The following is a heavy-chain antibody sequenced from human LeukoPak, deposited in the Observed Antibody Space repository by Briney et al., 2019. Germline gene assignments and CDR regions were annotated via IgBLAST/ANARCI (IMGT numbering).Heavy chain of an antibody. V-gene: IGHV4-39*02. CDR2: IHYSGNT. Sequence: SETLSLTCSVSGGSITTSSYYWGWIRQPPGKGLEWIGTIHYSGNTYYNPSLKSRVTISVDTSKSHFSLQLSSVTAADTAMYYCARYCDMVRGASNDYWGQGTLVTVSS. CDR1: GGSITTSSYY. J-gene: IGHJ4*02. D-gene: IGHD3-10*01. CDR3: ARYCDMVRGASNDY.